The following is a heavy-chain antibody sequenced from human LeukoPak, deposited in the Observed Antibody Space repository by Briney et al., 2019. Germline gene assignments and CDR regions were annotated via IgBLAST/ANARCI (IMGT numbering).Heavy chain of an antibody. D-gene: IGHD2-15*01. V-gene: IGHV4-34*01. Sequence: SETLSLTCGVHGESLNDYYWSWIRQSPGKGLEWIGEITHNGSTTFNPSLESRLTISVDASKNQFSLKLTSVTAADASVYFCARGFCRGESCYSGEYFQHWGQGTLVTVSS. J-gene: IGHJ1*01. CDR1: GESLNDYY. CDR2: ITHNGST. CDR3: ARGFCRGESCYSGEYFQH.